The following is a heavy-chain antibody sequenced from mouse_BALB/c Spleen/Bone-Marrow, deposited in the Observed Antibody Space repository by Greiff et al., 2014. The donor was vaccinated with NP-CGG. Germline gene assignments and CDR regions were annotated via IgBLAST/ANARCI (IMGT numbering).Heavy chain of an antibody. J-gene: IGHJ4*01. D-gene: IGHD3-2*01. Sequence: EVQLQQSGPGLVKPSQSLSLTCSVTGYSITSGYYWNWIRQFPGNKLEWMGYISYDGSNNYNPSLKNRISITRDTSKNQFFLKLNSGTTEDTATYYCARGDSSGYDYAMDYWGQGTSVTVSS. V-gene: IGHV3-6*02. CDR1: GYSITSGYY. CDR3: ARGDSSGYDYAMDY. CDR2: ISYDGSN.